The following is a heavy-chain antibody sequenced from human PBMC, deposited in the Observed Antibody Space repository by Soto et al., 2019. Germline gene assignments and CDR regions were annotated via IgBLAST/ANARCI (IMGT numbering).Heavy chain of an antibody. J-gene: IGHJ6*02. Sequence: GGSLRLSCEASGFTLTTYTMNWVRQASGKGLEWVSSITSSSGHIYYADSVKGRFTISRDNARNSLYLQMNSLRAEDTAVYYCVRERGISSFSGMDVWGQGTTVTVSS. CDR1: GFTLTTYT. CDR3: VRERGISSFSGMDV. V-gene: IGHV3-21*01. CDR2: ITSSSGHI.